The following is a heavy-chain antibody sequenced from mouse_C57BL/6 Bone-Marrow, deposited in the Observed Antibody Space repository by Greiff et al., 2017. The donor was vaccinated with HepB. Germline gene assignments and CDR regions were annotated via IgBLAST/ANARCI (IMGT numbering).Heavy chain of an antibody. CDR2: ISDGGSYT. CDR3: ARGIYYYGSSYEAMDY. J-gene: IGHJ4*01. D-gene: IGHD1-1*01. Sequence: EVMLVESGGGLVKPGGSLKLSCAASGFTFSSYAMSWVRQTPEKRLEWVATISDGGSYTYYPDNVKGRFTISRDNAKNNLYLQMSHLKSEDTAMYYCARGIYYYGSSYEAMDYWGQGTSVTVSS. CDR1: GFTFSSYA. V-gene: IGHV5-4*03.